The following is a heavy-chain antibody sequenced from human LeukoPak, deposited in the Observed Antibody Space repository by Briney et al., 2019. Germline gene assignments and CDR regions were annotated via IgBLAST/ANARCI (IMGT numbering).Heavy chain of an antibody. CDR2: IEHSGST. V-gene: IGHV4-34*01. J-gene: IGHJ5*02. Sequence: PSETLSLTCAVFGGSFSGYFWSWIRQPPGKGLEWIGKIEHSGSTNYDPSLKSRVTISVDTSNNQFSLKLSSVTAADTAVYYCARRFDPWGQGTLVTVSS. CDR3: ARRFDP. CDR1: GGSFSGYF.